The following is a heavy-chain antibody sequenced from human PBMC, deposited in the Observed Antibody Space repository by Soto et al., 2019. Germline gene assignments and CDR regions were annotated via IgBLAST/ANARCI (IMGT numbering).Heavy chain of an antibody. D-gene: IGHD6-19*01. CDR1: GDSMNPYY. V-gene: IGHV4-59*01. CDR2: IYFSRST. J-gene: IGHJ4*02. Sequence: QVQLQESGPGLVKPSETLSLTCTVSGDSMNPYYWSWIRQPPGKGLEWIGHIYFSRSTKFNPSLRSRVTISLDTSKRQFFLKLSSVTAADTAVYYCARAWAVPGSHWGDWGRGSLVTVSS. CDR3: ARAWAVPGSHWGD.